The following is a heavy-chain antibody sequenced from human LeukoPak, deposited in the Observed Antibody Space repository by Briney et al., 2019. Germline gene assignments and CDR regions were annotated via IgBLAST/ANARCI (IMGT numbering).Heavy chain of an antibody. CDR3: ARERGYYGSGSHNDAFDI. D-gene: IGHD3-10*01. V-gene: IGHV4-61*01. J-gene: IGHJ3*02. CDR2: IYYSGSS. Sequence: PSETLSLTCTVSGGSFSSGSYYWIWHRQPPGKGLESIRYIYYSGSSNYNPSLKSRVIISVDTSKNQFSLKLSSVTAADTAVYYCARERGYYGSGSHNDAFDIWGQGTMVTVSS. CDR1: GGSFSSGSYY.